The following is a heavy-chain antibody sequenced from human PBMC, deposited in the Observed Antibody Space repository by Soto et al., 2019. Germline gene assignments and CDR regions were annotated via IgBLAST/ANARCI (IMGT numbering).Heavy chain of an antibody. CDR2: ICYSGSP. CDR1: GDSITRYC. V-gene: IGHV4-59*08. J-gene: IGHJ4*02. CDR3: AKHVPGSVSGQGY. D-gene: IGHD3-10*01. Sequence: KTSETLSLTCTVSGDSITRYCWSWIRQPPGKGLDWIGQICYSGSPTYNPSLKSRVTISVDASKNQLSMKVTSVTAADTAVYYCAKHVPGSVSGQGYWGQGTLVTVSS.